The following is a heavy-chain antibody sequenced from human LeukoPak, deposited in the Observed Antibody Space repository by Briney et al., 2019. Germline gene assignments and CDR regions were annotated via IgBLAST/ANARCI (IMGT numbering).Heavy chain of an antibody. D-gene: IGHD5-24*01. V-gene: IGHV6-1*01. CDR3: ARDSDGIDAFDI. CDR1: GDSVSNNIAA. Sequence: SQTLSLTCAISGDSVSNNIAAWNWIRQSPSRGLQWLGRTYYRSNWYNDYAVSVKSRITINPDTSENQFSLQLNSVTPEDTAVYYCARDSDGIDAFDIWGQGTMVTVSS. J-gene: IGHJ3*02. CDR2: TYYRSNWYN.